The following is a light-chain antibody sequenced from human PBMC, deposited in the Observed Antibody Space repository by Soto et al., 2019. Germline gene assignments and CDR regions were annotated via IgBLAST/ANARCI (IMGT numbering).Light chain of an antibody. Sequence: QSVLTQARSVSGCPGQSVTISCTGTSSDVGVYNYVSWYQQYPGKAPKIMIYDVSKRPSGVPDRFSGSKSDNTASLTISGLQAEDEADYYCCSYAGSYTFVFGIGTKVTVL. CDR3: CSYAGSYTFV. J-gene: IGLJ1*01. V-gene: IGLV2-11*01. CDR2: DVS. CDR1: SSDVGVYNY.